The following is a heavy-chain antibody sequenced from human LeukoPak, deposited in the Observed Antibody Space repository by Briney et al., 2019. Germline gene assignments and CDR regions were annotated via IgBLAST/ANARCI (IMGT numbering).Heavy chain of an antibody. Sequence: GGSLRLSCAASGFTFSSYWMAWVRQAPGKGLEWVANIKGDKSARHQADSVKGRFTISRDNTRNSLYLQMTNLRGDDTAVYYCARDVVGSLDYWGQGTLVTVSS. CDR2: IKGDKSAR. J-gene: IGHJ4*02. CDR1: GFTFSSYW. CDR3: ARDVVGSLDY. D-gene: IGHD1-26*01. V-gene: IGHV3-7*01.